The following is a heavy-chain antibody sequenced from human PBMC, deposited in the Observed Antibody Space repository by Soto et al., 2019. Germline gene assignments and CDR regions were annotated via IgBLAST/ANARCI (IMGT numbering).Heavy chain of an antibody. V-gene: IGHV3-11*05. CDR3: ARDHQLYSGYDYVDY. J-gene: IGHJ4*02. D-gene: IGHD5-12*01. CDR2: ISSSSSYT. Sequence: QVQLVESGGGLVKPGGSLRLSCVASGFTFSDYYMSWIRQAPGKGLEWVSYISSSSSYTNYADSVKGRFTISRDNAKNSLYLQMNSLRAEDTAVYYCARDHQLYSGYDYVDYWGQGTLVTVSS. CDR1: GFTFSDYY.